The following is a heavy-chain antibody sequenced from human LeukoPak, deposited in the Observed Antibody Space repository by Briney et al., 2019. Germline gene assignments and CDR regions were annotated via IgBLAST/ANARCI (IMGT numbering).Heavy chain of an antibody. V-gene: IGHV4-30-2*01. CDR1: GGSISNGGYS. D-gene: IGHD3-10*01. CDR3: ARNYYGSGSFYVHN. Sequence: SETLSLTCAVSGGSISNGGYSWSWIWQPPGEGLEWIGLIYHSGTTHYNPSLKSRLTFSLDKSKNQFSLKLTSVTAADTALYYCARNYYGSGSFYVHNWGQGTLVTVSS. J-gene: IGHJ4*02. CDR2: IYHSGTT.